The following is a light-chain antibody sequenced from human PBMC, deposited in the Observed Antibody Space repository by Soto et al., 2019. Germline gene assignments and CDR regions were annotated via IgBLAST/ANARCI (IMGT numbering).Light chain of an antibody. CDR1: QSVSSN. CDR2: GAS. CDR3: QQYNNCPSWT. V-gene: IGKV3-15*01. Sequence: EIVMTQSPATLSVSPGERATLSCRASQSVSSNLAWYQQKPGQAPRLLIYGASTRATGIPARFSGSGSGTEFTLTISSLQSEDFAFYYCQQYNNCPSWTFGEVTKV. J-gene: IGKJ1*01.